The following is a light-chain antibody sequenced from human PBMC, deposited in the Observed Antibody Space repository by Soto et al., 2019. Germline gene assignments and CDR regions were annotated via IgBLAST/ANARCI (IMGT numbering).Light chain of an antibody. Sequence: DIQMTQSPSTLSASVGDRVTITCRASQSISSWLAWYQQKPGKAPKVLIYKASNLKSGVPSRFSGSGSGTEFTLTISSLQPDDFATYYCQHYNSYSYTFGQGTKLEIK. CDR3: QHYNSYSYT. CDR2: KAS. V-gene: IGKV1-5*03. J-gene: IGKJ2*01. CDR1: QSISSW.